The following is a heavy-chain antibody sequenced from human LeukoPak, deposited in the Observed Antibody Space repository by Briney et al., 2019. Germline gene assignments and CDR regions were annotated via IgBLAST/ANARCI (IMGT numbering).Heavy chain of an antibody. V-gene: IGHV3-49*03. CDR2: TTSLAYDRTT. CDR1: GFIFSDYA. Sequence: GGSLRLSCTVSGFIFSDYAMRWFHQAPGKGLEWLIFTTSLAYDRTTEHAAYVKGRFIISRDDSKSIAYLQLNSLKTEDTAVYYCSRIRGDILTGRKYYYYGLDVWGQGTTVTVSS. CDR3: SRIRGDILTGRKYYYYGLDV. D-gene: IGHD3-9*01. J-gene: IGHJ6*02.